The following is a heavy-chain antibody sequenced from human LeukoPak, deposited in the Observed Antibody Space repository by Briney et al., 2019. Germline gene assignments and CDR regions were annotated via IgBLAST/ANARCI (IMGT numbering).Heavy chain of an antibody. J-gene: IGHJ4*02. V-gene: IGHV4-34*01. CDR2: INHSGST. D-gene: IGHD3-22*01. CDR3: ARGHRTYYYDSSGYPGYYFDY. CDR1: GGSFSGYY. Sequence: PSETLSLTCAVYGGSFSGYYWSWIRRPPGKGLEWIGEINHSGSTNYNPSLKSRVTISVDTSKNQFSLKLSSVTAADTAVYYCARGHRTYYYDSSGYPGYYFDYWGQGTLVTVSS.